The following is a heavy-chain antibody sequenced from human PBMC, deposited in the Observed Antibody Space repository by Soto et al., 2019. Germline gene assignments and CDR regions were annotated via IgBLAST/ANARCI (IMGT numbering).Heavy chain of an antibody. CDR1: GGTFSSYA. CDR2: IIPIFGTA. J-gene: IGHJ6*02. D-gene: IGHD3-10*01. V-gene: IGHV1-69*01. Sequence: QVQLVQSGAEVKKPGSSVKVSCKASGGTFSSYAISWVRQGPGQGLEWMGGIIPIFGTANYAQKFQGRVTITADESTSTAYMELSSLRSEDTAVYYCARDWMVRGVMQDYYGMDVWGQGTTVTVSS. CDR3: ARDWMVRGVMQDYYGMDV.